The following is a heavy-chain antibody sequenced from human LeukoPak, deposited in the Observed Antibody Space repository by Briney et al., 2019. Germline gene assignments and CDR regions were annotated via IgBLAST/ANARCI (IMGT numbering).Heavy chain of an antibody. Sequence: PSETLSLTCTVSGGSISSYYWSWIRQPPGKGLEWIGYISYSGSPNYNPSLKSRVTISVETSKNQFSLKLTSVTAADTAVYYCARWGASGIVGATRGPFDYWGQGTLVTVSS. D-gene: IGHD1-26*01. V-gene: IGHV4-59*01. CDR1: GGSISSYY. J-gene: IGHJ4*02. CDR2: ISYSGSP. CDR3: ARWGASGIVGATRGPFDY.